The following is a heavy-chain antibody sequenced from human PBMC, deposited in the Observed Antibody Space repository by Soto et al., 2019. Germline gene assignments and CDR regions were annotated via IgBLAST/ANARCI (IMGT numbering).Heavy chain of an antibody. CDR1: GGSISSGGYY. CDR2: IYYSGST. V-gene: IGHV4-31*03. J-gene: IGHJ6*02. D-gene: IGHD6-13*01. Sequence: SETLSLTCTVSGGSISSGGYYWSWIRQHPGKGLEWIGYIYYSGSTYYNPSLKSRVTISVYTSKNQFSLKLSSVTAADTAVYYCSRRSAGTTYYHYGMDFWGQGTTVTGSS. CDR3: SRRSAGTTYYHYGMDF.